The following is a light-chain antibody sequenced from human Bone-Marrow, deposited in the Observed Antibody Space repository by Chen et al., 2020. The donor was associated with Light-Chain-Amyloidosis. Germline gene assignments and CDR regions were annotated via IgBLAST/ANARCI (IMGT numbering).Light chain of an antibody. CDR3: STYTSMVLHV. V-gene: IGLV2-14*01. CDR1: SSDVGDFNY. J-gene: IGLJ1*01. Sequence: QSALTQPASVSGSPGQSITISCTGSSSDVGDFNYVSWYQRHPGKAPKLIITEISNWPSGASMRLSGSKSGDTASLTISGLQAEDQAEYYCSTYTSMVLHVFAAGTKVTVL. CDR2: EIS.